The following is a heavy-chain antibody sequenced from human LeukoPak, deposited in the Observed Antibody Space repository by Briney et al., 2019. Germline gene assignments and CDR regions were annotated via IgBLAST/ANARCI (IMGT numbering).Heavy chain of an antibody. V-gene: IGHV3-33*01. J-gene: IGHJ4*02. CDR1: GFTFSSYG. CDR2: IWYDGSNK. D-gene: IGHD3-9*01. Sequence: GGSLTLACAASGFTFSSYGMHWVREAPGKGLEWVAVIWYDGSNKYYADSVKGRFTISRDNSKNTLYLQMNSLRAEDTAVYYCARDLLAGQFDYWGQGTLVTVSS. CDR3: ARDLLAGQFDY.